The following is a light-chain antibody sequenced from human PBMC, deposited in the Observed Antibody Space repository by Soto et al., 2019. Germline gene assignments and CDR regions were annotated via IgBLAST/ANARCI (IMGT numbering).Light chain of an antibody. Sequence: QSVLTQPPSVSGAPGQRVTISCTGSSSNIGAGYDVHWYQQLPETAPKLLIYGNSNRPSGVSDRFSGSKSGTSASLAITGLQAEDEADYYCQSYDSSLSAFYVFGTGTKVTVL. V-gene: IGLV1-40*01. CDR1: SSNIGAGYD. J-gene: IGLJ1*01. CDR3: QSYDSSLSAFYV. CDR2: GNS.